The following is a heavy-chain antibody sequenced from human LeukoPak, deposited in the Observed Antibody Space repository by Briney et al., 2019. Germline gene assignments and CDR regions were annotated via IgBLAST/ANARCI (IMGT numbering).Heavy chain of an antibody. CDR2: MNPYSGNT. Sequence: ASVKVSCKASGYTFNSHDINWVRQATGQGLEWMGWMNPYSGNTGYAQKFQGRVTMTRDTSINTAYLEFYSLRSEDAAVYYCARGYSPTLRTTGNDYWGQGTLVTVSS. CDR3: ARGYSPTLRTTGNDY. V-gene: IGHV1-8*01. J-gene: IGHJ4*02. CDR1: GYTFNSHD. D-gene: IGHD1-1*01.